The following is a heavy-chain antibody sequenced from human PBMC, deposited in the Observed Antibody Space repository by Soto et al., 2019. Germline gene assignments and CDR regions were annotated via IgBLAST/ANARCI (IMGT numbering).Heavy chain of an antibody. D-gene: IGHD3-3*01. CDR1: GYTFTSYV. V-gene: IGHV1-18*01. CDR2: ISAYNGNT. J-gene: IGHJ3*02. CDR3: AISFYSTDPNDFDT. Sequence: ASVKVSCKASGYTFTSYVISWVRQAPGQGLEWMGWISAYNGNTNYAQKLQDRVTITTDRSMSTAYMELSSLRSEDTAMYYCAISFYSTDPNDFDTWGQQTILTISS.